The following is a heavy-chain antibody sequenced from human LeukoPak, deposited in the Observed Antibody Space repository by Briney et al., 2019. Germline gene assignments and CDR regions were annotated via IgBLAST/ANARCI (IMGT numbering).Heavy chain of an antibody. D-gene: IGHD3/OR15-3a*01. CDR3: ARGGDWPYYFDY. J-gene: IGHJ4*02. CDR2: IYSVGST. CDR1: GFTVSTNY. Sequence: GGSLRLSCAASGFTVSTNYMSWVRQAPGKGLEWVSLIYSVGSTFYADSVKGRFTISKDSSKNTLFLKMNSLRADDTAVYYCARGGDWPYYFDYWGQGTLVTVSS. V-gene: IGHV3-66*01.